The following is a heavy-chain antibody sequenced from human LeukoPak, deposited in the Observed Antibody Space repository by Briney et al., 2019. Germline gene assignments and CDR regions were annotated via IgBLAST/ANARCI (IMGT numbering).Heavy chain of an antibody. Sequence: GGSLRLSCAASGFTFSSDAISRGGGAPGNGLGWRSAIRVSGDRTYYADSVKGQFPIHRDNSKNTLYLQMNSLRAEAPAIYYCAQVLTTYYYDSSGYPWGQGNLVTVSS. V-gene: IGHV3-23*01. CDR2: IRVSGDRT. D-gene: IGHD3-22*01. CDR1: GFTFSSDA. CDR3: AQVLTTYYYDSSGYP. J-gene: IGHJ4*02.